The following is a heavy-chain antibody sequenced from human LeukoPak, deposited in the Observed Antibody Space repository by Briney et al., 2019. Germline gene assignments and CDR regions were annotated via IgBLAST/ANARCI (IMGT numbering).Heavy chain of an antibody. V-gene: IGHV1-18*01. J-gene: IGHJ4*02. Sequence: ASVKVSCKASGYTFTSYGISWVRQAPGQGLEWMGWISAYNGNTNYAQKLQGRVTMTTDTSTSTAYMELRSLRSDDTAVYYCAKARGLYSGSHYFDYWGQGTLVTVSS. CDR3: AKARGLYSGSHYFDY. CDR2: ISAYNGNT. CDR1: GYTFTSYG. D-gene: IGHD1-26*01.